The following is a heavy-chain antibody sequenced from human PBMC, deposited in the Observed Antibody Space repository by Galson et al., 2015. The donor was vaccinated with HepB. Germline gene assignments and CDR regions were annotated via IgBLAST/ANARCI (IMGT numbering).Heavy chain of an antibody. Sequence: PALVKPTQTLTLTCTFSGFSLSTRGMCVSWIRQPPGKALEWLARIDWDDDKFYSTSLKTRLTISKDTSKKQVVLTMTNMDPVDTATYYCARTYGSGSYFDYWGQGTLVTVSS. V-gene: IGHV2-70*17. CDR3: ARTYGSGSYFDY. J-gene: IGHJ4*02. D-gene: IGHD3-10*01. CDR2: IDWDDDK. CDR1: GFSLSTRGMC.